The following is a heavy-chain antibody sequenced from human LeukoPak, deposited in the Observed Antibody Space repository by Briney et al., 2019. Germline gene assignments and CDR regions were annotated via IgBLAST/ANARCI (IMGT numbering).Heavy chain of an antibody. J-gene: IGHJ5*02. CDR1: GGSISSYY. Sequence: SETLSLTCTVSGGSISSYYWSWIRQPPGKGLEWIGYIYATGSTNYNPSLKSRVTISVDTSKNQFSPNLRSVTAADTAVYYCARHGSVRSPLGPWGQGTLVTVSS. CDR3: ARHGSVRSPLGP. V-gene: IGHV4-4*09. D-gene: IGHD3-10*01. CDR2: IYATGST.